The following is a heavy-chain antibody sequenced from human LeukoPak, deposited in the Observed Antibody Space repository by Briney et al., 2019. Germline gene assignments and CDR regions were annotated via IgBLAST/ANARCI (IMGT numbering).Heavy chain of an antibody. Sequence: GGSLRLSCAPSGFTFSSYGMHWVRQAPAKGLEWVAVISYDGSNKYYADSVKGRFPISRDNSKNTLHLQMNSLRAEDTAVYYCAKAAGYCSSTSCYGDYYMDVWGKGTTVTVSS. J-gene: IGHJ6*03. CDR1: GFTFSSYG. CDR2: ISYDGSNK. V-gene: IGHV3-30*18. CDR3: AKAAGYCSSTSCYGDYYMDV. D-gene: IGHD2-2*01.